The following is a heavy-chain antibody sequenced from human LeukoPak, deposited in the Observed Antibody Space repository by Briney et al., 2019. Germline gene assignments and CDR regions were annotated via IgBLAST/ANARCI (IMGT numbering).Heavy chain of an antibody. CDR1: GGSVSSTEFY. V-gene: IGHV4-39*01. D-gene: IGHD3-9*01. CDR2: IYYTGST. J-gene: IGHJ4*02. CDR3: ARLSKGRYFDYIFDY. Sequence: PSETLSLTCTVSGGSVSSTEFYWGWIRQPPRKGLQWIGNIYYTGSTYYNPSLNSRVTMSVDTSQNQISLKMTSVTAADTAVYYCARLSKGRYFDYIFDYWGQGTLVTVSS.